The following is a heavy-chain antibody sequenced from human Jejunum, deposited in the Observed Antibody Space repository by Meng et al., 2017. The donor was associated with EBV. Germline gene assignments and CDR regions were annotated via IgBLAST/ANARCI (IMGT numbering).Heavy chain of an antibody. CDR1: CAAVSSGNHY. Sequence: QVQLQEEGAEAVKPSETLCLTCAVSCAAVSSGNHYWTWIRQRPGKGLEWNGYSYYSAVTYYNPSLQSRVTIALDTTRNQFSLKLNSVTAADTAMYYCARNEVRLGSGSYSTFDFWGQGILVTVSS. CDR3: ARNEVRLGSGSYSTFDF. J-gene: IGHJ4*02. V-gene: IGHV4-30-4*01. D-gene: IGHD3-10*01. CDR2: SYYSAVT.